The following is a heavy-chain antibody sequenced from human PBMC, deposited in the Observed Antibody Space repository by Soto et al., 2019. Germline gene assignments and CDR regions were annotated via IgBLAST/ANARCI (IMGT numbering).Heavy chain of an antibody. Sequence: SVKVSCKASGGTFSTNAISWVRQAPGQGLEWMGGIIPIFGTANYAQKFQGRVTITADESTITAYMELSSLRSEDTAVYYCARQFDSDTSGYYYAHWGQGTLVTVSS. CDR3: ARQFDSDTSGYYYAH. V-gene: IGHV1-69*13. CDR1: GGTFSTNA. D-gene: IGHD3-22*01. J-gene: IGHJ4*02. CDR2: IIPIFGTA.